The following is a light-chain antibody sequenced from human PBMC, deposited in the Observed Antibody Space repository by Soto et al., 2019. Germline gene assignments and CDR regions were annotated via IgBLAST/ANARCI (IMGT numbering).Light chain of an antibody. J-gene: IGKJ1*01. CDR2: DAS. CDR3: QQLTDWPPQWT. CDR1: QSISSY. Sequence: VVLTQSPDPLSLPPGERATLSCMASQSISSYRAWYQQKPGQAPRLLIYDASSRATGIPARFSGSGSGTDFTRTISSLEPEEFAVYCCQQLTDWPPQWTLGQGTKVDIK. V-gene: IGKV3-11*01.